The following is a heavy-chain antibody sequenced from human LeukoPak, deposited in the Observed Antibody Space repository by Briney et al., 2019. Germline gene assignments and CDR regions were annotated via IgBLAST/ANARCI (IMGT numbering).Heavy chain of an antibody. CDR3: AKESTGEGPGSFDY. CDR1: GFTFSSYW. D-gene: IGHD5/OR15-5a*01. CDR2: ISSSSSTI. J-gene: IGHJ4*02. Sequence: GGSLRLSCAASGFTFSSYWMNWVRQAPGKGLEWVSYISSSSSTIYYADSVKGRFTISRDNSKNTLYLQMNSLGGEDTAVYYCAKESTGEGPGSFDYWGQGILVTVSS. V-gene: IGHV3-48*01.